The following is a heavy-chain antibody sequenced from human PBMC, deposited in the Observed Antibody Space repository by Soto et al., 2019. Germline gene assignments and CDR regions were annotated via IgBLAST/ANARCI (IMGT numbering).Heavy chain of an antibody. CDR3: ATGERRVGPFYH. CDR1: GGTFSKYA. Sequence: QVQLVQSGAEVKKPGSSVKVSCKASGGTFSKYAISWVRQAPGQGLEWMGGIIPIFGTVNYAQKFQARVTITADEYTSTAYMELSSLRSEDTAVYYCATGERRVGPFYHWGQGTLVTVSS. V-gene: IGHV1-69*01. CDR2: IIPIFGTV. J-gene: IGHJ4*02. D-gene: IGHD1-26*01.